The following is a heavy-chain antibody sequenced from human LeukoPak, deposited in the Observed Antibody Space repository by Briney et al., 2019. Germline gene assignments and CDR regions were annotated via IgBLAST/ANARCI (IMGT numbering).Heavy chain of an antibody. V-gene: IGHV3-23*01. J-gene: IGHJ4*02. Sequence: PGGSLRLSCAASGFTFSSYAMSWVRQAPGKGLEWVSAISGSGGSTYYADSVKGRFTISRDNSKYTLYLQMNSLRAEDTAVYYCAKGIVGATRKINFFDYWGQGTLVTVSS. CDR3: AKGIVGATRKINFFDY. CDR1: GFTFSSYA. D-gene: IGHD1-26*01. CDR2: ISGSGGST.